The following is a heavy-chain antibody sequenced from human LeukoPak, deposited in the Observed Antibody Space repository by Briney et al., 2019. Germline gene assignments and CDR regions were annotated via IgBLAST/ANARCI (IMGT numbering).Heavy chain of an antibody. J-gene: IGHJ6*03. CDR2: ISAYNGNT. D-gene: IGHD2/OR15-2a*01. Sequence: ASVKVSCKASGYTFTSYGISWVRQGPGQGLEWMGWISAYNGNTNYAQKLQGRVTMTTDTSTSTAYMELRSLRSDDTAVYYCARVPESDYDYYYMDVWGKGTTVTVSS. V-gene: IGHV1-18*01. CDR3: ARVPESDYDYYYMDV. CDR1: GYTFTSYG.